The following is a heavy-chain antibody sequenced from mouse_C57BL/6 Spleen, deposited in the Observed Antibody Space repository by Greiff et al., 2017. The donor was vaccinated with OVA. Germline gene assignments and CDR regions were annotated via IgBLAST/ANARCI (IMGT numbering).Heavy chain of an antibody. CDR3: VPYYYGSSGDWYFDV. Sequence: QVQLQQPGAELVKPGASVKLSCKASGYTFTSYWMHWVKQRPGRGLEWIGRIDPNSGGTKYNEKFKSKATLTVDKPSSTAYMQLSSLTSEDSAVYYCVPYYYGSSGDWYFDVWGTGTTVTVSS. V-gene: IGHV1-72*01. CDR1: GYTFTSYW. CDR2: IDPNSGGT. D-gene: IGHD1-1*01. J-gene: IGHJ1*03.